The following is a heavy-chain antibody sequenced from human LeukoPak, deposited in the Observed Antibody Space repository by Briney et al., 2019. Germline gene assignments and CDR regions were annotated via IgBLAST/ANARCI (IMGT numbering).Heavy chain of an antibody. Sequence: TSETLSLTCTVSGGSISSSSYYWGWIRQPPGKGLEWIGSIYYSGSTYYNPSLKSRVTISVDTSKNQFSLKLSSVTAADTAVYYCARHGYYGMDVWGQGTTVTV. CDR2: IYYSGST. CDR1: GGSISSSSYY. J-gene: IGHJ6*02. V-gene: IGHV4-39*01. CDR3: ARHGYYGMDV.